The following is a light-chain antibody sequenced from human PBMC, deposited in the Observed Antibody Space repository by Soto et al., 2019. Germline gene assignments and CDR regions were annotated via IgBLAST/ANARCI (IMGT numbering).Light chain of an antibody. V-gene: IGLV4-69*01. CDR2: LNGDGSH. CDR3: QTWGTGVPV. J-gene: IGLJ2*01. Sequence: QSVLTQSPSASASLGASVRLTCTLSSGHSRYTIAWHQQQPEKGPRYLMRLNGDGSHSKGDGIPDRFSGSSSGAERYLTISSLQSEDEADYYCQTWGTGVPVFGGGTKVTVL. CDR1: SGHSRYT.